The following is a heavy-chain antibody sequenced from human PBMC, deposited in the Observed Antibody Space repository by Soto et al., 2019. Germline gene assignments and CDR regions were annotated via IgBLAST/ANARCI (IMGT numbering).Heavy chain of an antibody. Sequence: LPETLSLTCTVSVGSVSSGSYYWNWIRQPPGKGLEWIGSIYHSGSTDYNPSLKSRVAISVDTSQNQFSLKLGSVTAADTAVYYCATVSLQLTTMDYWGQGALVTVSS. CDR2: IYHSGST. CDR1: VGSVSSGSYY. J-gene: IGHJ4*02. CDR3: ATVSLQLTTMDY. D-gene: IGHD4-4*01. V-gene: IGHV4-61*01.